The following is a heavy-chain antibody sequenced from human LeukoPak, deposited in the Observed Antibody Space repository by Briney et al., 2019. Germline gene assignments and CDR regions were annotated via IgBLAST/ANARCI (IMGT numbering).Heavy chain of an antibody. Sequence: GASVKVSCKASGGTFSSYAISWVRQAPGQGLEWMGGIIPIFGTANYAQKFQGRVTITTDESTSTAYMELSSLRSEDTAVYYCARGGLLPAAYHFQHWRQGTLVTVSS. CDR3: ARGGLLPAAYHFQH. J-gene: IGHJ1*01. D-gene: IGHD2-2*01. V-gene: IGHV1-69*05. CDR1: GGTFSSYA. CDR2: IIPIFGTA.